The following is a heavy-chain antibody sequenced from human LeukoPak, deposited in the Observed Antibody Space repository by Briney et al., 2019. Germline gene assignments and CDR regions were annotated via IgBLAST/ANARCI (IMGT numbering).Heavy chain of an antibody. CDR1: GFTFITYA. CDR3: ARDHHYYDSSGYSEYYFDY. V-gene: IGHV3-11*04. J-gene: IGHJ4*02. Sequence: GGSLRLSCAASGFTFITYAMSWIRQAPGKGLEWVSYISSSGSTIYYADSVKGRFTISRDNAKNSLYLQMNSLRAEDTAVYYCARDHHYYDSSGYSEYYFDYWGQGTLVTVSS. D-gene: IGHD3-22*01. CDR2: ISSSGSTI.